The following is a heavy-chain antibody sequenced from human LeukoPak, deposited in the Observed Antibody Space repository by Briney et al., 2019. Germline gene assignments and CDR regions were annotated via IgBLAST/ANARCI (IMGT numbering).Heavy chain of an antibody. Sequence: SETLSLTCTVSGGSISSYYWSWIRQPAGKGLEWIGRIYTSGSTNYNPSLKSRVTISVDTSKNQFSLKLSSVTAADTAVYYCARARSRRGYYDSSGYYSFRAFDIWGQGTMVTVSS. V-gene: IGHV4-4*07. J-gene: IGHJ3*02. CDR2: IYTSGST. D-gene: IGHD3-22*01. CDR3: ARARSRRGYYDSSGYYSFRAFDI. CDR1: GGSISSYY.